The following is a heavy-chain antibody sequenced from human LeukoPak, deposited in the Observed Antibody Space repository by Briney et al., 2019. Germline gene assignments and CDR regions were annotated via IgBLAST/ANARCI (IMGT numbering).Heavy chain of an antibody. V-gene: IGHV1-8*01. Sequence: GASVKVSCKASGYTFTSYDINWVRRATGQGLEWMGWMNPNSGNTGYAQKFQGRVTMTRNTSISTAYMELSSLRSEDTAVYYCARVPRNIAARLSYYYMDVWGKGTTVTVSS. CDR2: MNPNSGNT. CDR3: ARVPRNIAARLSYYYMDV. D-gene: IGHD6-6*01. J-gene: IGHJ6*03. CDR1: GYTFTSYD.